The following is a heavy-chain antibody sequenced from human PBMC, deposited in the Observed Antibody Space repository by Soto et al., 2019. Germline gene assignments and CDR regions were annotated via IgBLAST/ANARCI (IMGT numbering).Heavy chain of an antibody. CDR1: GFTFSDYY. CDR3: ARDADILTGSDAFDI. V-gene: IGHV3-11*05. J-gene: IGHJ3*02. CDR2: ISSSSSYT. D-gene: IGHD3-9*01. Sequence: QVQLVESGGGLVKPGGSLRLSCAASGFTFSDYYMTWIRQAPGKGLEWVSYISSSSSYTNYADSVKCRFTISRDNAKNSLYLQMNSLRAEDTAVYYCARDADILTGSDAFDIWGQGTMVTVSS.